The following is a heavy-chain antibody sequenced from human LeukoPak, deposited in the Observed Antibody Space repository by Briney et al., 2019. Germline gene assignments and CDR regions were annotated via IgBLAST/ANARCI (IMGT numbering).Heavy chain of an antibody. CDR1: GFTFSSYA. CDR2: ISGSGGST. D-gene: IGHD5-18*01. CDR3: AKCVGYTYGGLDY. V-gene: IGHV3-23*01. J-gene: IGHJ4*02. Sequence: GGSLRLSCAASGFTFSSYAMSWVRQAPGKGLEWVSAISGSGGSTYYADSVKGRFTISKDNSKNTLYLQMNSLRAEDTAVYYCAKCVGYTYGGLDYWGQGTLVTVSS.